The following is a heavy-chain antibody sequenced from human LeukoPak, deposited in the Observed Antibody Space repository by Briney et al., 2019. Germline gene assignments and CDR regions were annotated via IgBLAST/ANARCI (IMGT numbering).Heavy chain of an antibody. D-gene: IGHD3-10*01. CDR3: ARDLYGSGSSHFDY. CDR1: GGSISSGSSY. V-gene: IGHV4-61*02. J-gene: IGHJ4*02. CDR2: IYTSGST. Sequence: SQTLSLTCPVSGGSISSGSSYWSWIRPPAGKGLEWIVRIYTSGSTNYNPPLESRVPMSVDTSKNQFSLKLSSVTAADTAVYYCARDLYGSGSSHFDYWGQGTLVTVSS.